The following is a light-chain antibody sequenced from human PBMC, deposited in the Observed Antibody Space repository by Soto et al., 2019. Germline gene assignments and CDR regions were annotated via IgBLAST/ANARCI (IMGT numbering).Light chain of an antibody. J-gene: IGLJ2*01. V-gene: IGLV3-21*04. CDR3: QVWDSSSDPL. CDR2: YDS. Sequence: SYELTQPPSVSLAPGKTARITCGGNNIGSKSVHWYQQKPGQAPVLVIYYDSDRPSGIPERFSGSNSGNTATLTISRVEAGDEADYYCQVWDSSSDPLFGGGTQLTVL. CDR1: NIGSKS.